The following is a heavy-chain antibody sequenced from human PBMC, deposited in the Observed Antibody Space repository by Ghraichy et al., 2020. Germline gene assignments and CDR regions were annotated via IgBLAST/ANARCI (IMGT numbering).Heavy chain of an antibody. V-gene: IGHV1-24*01. CDR3: ATDLTATHYGDYESRYYYYGMDV. J-gene: IGHJ6*02. CDR1: GYTLTELS. D-gene: IGHD4-17*01. Sequence: ASVKVSCKVSGYTLTELSMHWVRQAPGKGLEWMGGFDPEDGETIYAQKFQGRVTMTEDTSTDTAYMELSSLRSEDTAVYYCATDLTATHYGDYESRYYYYGMDVWGQGTTVTVSS. CDR2: FDPEDGET.